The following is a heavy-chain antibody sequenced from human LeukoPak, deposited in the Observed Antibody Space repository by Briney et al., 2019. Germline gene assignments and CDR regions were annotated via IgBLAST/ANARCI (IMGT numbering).Heavy chain of an antibody. CDR1: GCRFTSYW. CDR3: ARLLGSGWSRAEYFQH. Sequence: GXALKISCKGSGCRFTSYWIGWGRQMPGKGLEGMGIIYPGDSDTRYSPSCQGQVTISADKYNSKTSLKWRDMEALDTAMYYCARLLGSGWSRAEYFQHWGQGTLVTVSS. V-gene: IGHV5-51*01. CDR2: IYPGDSDT. D-gene: IGHD6-19*01. J-gene: IGHJ1*01.